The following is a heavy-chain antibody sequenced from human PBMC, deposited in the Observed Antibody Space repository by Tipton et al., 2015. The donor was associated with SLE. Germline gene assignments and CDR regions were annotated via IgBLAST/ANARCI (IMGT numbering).Heavy chain of an antibody. V-gene: IGHV4-39*07. Sequence: TLSLTCTVSGGSISSRSYYWGWIRKSPGKGLEWIGSIYYGGSTYYNPSLKSRVTILVDTSKNQFSLKLSSETAADTAVYYYARGKGLIAVAGSGDYWGQGTLVTVSS. D-gene: IGHD6-19*01. J-gene: IGHJ4*02. CDR3: ARGKGLIAVAGSGDY. CDR2: IYYGGST. CDR1: GGSISSRSYY.